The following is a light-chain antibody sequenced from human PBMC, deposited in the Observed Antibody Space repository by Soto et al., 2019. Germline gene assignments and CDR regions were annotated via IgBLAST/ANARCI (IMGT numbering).Light chain of an antibody. CDR3: QQYNNWRPIT. Sequence: IGNTRSPSTLTVSPGERANLSCRASRSVSSYLPWYQQRPGQAPSLLFYGTSTRDTGIQSRFRGSGYGTEFHRTVSNRQSADLAVYYCQQYNNWRPITFARGTLLEIK. V-gene: IGKV3-15*01. CDR1: RSVSSY. CDR2: GTS. J-gene: IGKJ5*01.